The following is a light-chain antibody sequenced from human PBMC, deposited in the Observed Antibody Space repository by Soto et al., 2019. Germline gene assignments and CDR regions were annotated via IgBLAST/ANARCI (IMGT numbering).Light chain of an antibody. J-gene: IGKJ5*01. CDR2: DAS. Sequence: EIVLTQSPATLSLSPGERATLSCRASQSVGSDLAWYQQKPGQAPRLIIYDASKRATGIPGKFSGIGSGADFTLAITSLEPEDFGVYYCQQRSSWPLTFGQGTRLEIK. V-gene: IGKV3-11*01. CDR3: QQRSSWPLT. CDR1: QSVGSD.